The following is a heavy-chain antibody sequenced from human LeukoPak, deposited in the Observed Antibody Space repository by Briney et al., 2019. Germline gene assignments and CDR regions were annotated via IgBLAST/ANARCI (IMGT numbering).Heavy chain of an antibody. J-gene: IGHJ4*02. CDR3: ARGRSYGFDFDS. Sequence: SETLSPTCDVDGASINTCCYDWTWIRQPPGKGLEWIGYKYYSGSTRYNSSLRSRLTISMDTSKNQFSLRLTSVTSADTAVYYCARGRSYGFDFDSWGPGTLVIVSS. D-gene: IGHD5-18*01. V-gene: IGHV4-61*01. CDR1: GASINTCCYD. CDR2: KYYSGST.